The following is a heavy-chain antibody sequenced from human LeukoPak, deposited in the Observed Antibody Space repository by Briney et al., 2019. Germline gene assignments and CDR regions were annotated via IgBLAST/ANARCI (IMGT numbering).Heavy chain of an antibody. Sequence: PSETLSLTCTVSGGSISSSSYYWGWIRQPPGKGLEWIGSIYHSGSTYYNPSLKSRVTISVDTSKNQFSLKLSSVTAADTAVYYCARGYSSSSSLGNWGQGTLVTVSS. V-gene: IGHV4-39*07. J-gene: IGHJ1*01. D-gene: IGHD6-13*01. CDR1: GGSISSSSYY. CDR3: ARGYSSSSSLGN. CDR2: IYHSGST.